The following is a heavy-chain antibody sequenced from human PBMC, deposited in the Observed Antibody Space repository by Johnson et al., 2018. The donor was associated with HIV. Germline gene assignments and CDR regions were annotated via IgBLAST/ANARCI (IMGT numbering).Heavy chain of an antibody. CDR3: AKWGSMRATSAFGI. CDR2: ISWNSGSI. CDR1: GLNFSDYG. D-gene: IGHD1-26*01. V-gene: IGHV3-9*01. Sequence: VQLVESGGGVVQPGRSVRLSCAASGLNFSDYGMHWVRQAPGKGLEWVSGISWNSGSIGYADSVKGRFTISRDNAKNSLYLQMNSPRAEDTAGYYCAKWGSMRATSAFGIWGQGTMVTVSS. J-gene: IGHJ3*02.